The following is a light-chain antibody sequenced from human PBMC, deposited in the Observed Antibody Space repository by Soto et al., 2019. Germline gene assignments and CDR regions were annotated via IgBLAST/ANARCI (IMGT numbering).Light chain of an antibody. V-gene: IGKV1-5*01. J-gene: IGKJ1*01. CDR1: QNINDY. Sequence: GDRVNIPCRASQNINDYLAWYQQRPGKSPKFLIYDASTLASGVPSRFSGSGSGTQFTLTINSLQPDDSATYFCQQYSSHRTFGQGTKVQIK. CDR2: DAS. CDR3: QQYSSHRT.